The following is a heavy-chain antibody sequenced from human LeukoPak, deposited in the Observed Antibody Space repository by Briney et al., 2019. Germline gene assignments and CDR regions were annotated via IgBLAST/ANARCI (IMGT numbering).Heavy chain of an antibody. CDR1: GGSFSGYY. D-gene: IGHD6-6*01. V-gene: IGHV4-34*01. CDR3: AMYSSSSVY. Sequence: SETLSLTCAVYGGSFSGYYWSWIRQPPGKGLEWIGEINHSGSTNYNPSLKSRVTISVDTSKNQFSLKLSPVTAADTAVYYCAMYSSSSVYWGQGTLVTVSS. CDR2: INHSGST. J-gene: IGHJ4*02.